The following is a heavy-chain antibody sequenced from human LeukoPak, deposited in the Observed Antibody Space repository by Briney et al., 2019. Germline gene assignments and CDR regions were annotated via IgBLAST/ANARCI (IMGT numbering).Heavy chain of an antibody. J-gene: IGHJ6*03. CDR3: ARGPAYHSSGYPSRLYYYYYMDV. CDR1: GGSISSGGYY. D-gene: IGHD3-22*01. V-gene: IGHV4-30-2*01. Sequence: SQTLSLTCTVSGGSISSGGYYWSWIRQPPGKGLEWIGEINHSGSTNYNPSLKSRVTISVDTSKNQFSLKLSSVTAADTAVYYCARGPAYHSSGYPSRLYYYYYMDVWGKGTTVTVSS. CDR2: INHSGST.